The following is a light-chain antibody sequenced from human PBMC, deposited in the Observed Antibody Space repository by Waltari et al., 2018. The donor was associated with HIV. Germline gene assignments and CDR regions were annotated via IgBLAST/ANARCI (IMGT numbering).Light chain of an antibody. V-gene: IGLV2-14*03. Sequence: QSALTQPASVPGSPGQSHTISCTGTSSEVRGSTYASWYQQHPGKAPKLMIYDVSNRPSGVSNRFSGSKSGHTASLTISGLQAEDEADYYCSSYTSSSRVFGGGTKLTVL. CDR1: SSEVRGSTY. J-gene: IGLJ3*02. CDR3: SSYTSSSRV. CDR2: DVS.